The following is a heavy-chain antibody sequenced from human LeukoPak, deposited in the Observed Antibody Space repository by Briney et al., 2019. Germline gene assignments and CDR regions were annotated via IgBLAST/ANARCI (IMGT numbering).Heavy chain of an antibody. CDR2: INPNSGGT. CDR1: GYMFTGYY. J-gene: IGHJ6*03. V-gene: IGHV1-2*02. CDR3: ARVVAVTGTPVYYMDV. Sequence: ASVKLSCNASGYMFTGYYMHWVRQAPGQGLEWMGWINPNSGGTNYAQKFQGRVTMTRDTSISTAYMDLNRLRSDDTAVYYCARVVAVTGTPVYYMDVWGKGTTVTVSS. D-gene: IGHD6-19*01.